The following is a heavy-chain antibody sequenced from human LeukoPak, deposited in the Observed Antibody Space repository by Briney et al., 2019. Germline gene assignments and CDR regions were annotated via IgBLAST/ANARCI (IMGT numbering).Heavy chain of an antibody. V-gene: IGHV4-39*07. CDR2: MYYSGIT. D-gene: IGHD1-26*01. CDR3: ARGGSHYYYYMDV. Sequence: PSETLSLTCTVSGGSISSSSYYWGWIRQPPGKGLEWIGSMYYSGITDYNPSLKSRVTFSIDTSKKQFSLNLTSVTAADTAIYFCARGGSHYYYYMDVWGKGTRVTVSS. J-gene: IGHJ6*03. CDR1: GGSISSSSYY.